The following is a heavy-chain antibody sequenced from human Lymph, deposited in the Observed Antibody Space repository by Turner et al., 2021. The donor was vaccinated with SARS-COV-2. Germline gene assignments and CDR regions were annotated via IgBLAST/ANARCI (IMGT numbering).Heavy chain of an antibody. CDR2: ISYDGNNK. CDR3: ARGLSGNYYFFDY. V-gene: IGHV3-30-3*01. Sequence: QVQLVESGGGVVQPGRSLKLSCAASGFTFSSYAMHWVRQAPGKGVEWVALISYDGNNKYYADSVRGRFTISRDNSKNTLYLQMNSLRAEDTAVYYCARGLSGNYYFFDYWGQGTLVTVSS. D-gene: IGHD1-26*01. CDR1: GFTFSSYA. J-gene: IGHJ4*02.